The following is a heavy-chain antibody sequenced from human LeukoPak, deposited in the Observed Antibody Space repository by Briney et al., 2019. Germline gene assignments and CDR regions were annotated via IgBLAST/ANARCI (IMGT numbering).Heavy chain of an antibody. Sequence: GGSLRLSCAASGFTFSSYGMHWVRQAPGKGLEWVAFIRYDGGNKYYADSVKGRFTISRDNSKNTLYLQMNSLRAEDTAVYYCAKEGQPTPHYFDYWGQGTLVTVSS. V-gene: IGHV3-30*02. CDR3: AKEGQPTPHYFDY. CDR1: GFTFSSYG. CDR2: IRYDGGNK. D-gene: IGHD4-17*01. J-gene: IGHJ4*02.